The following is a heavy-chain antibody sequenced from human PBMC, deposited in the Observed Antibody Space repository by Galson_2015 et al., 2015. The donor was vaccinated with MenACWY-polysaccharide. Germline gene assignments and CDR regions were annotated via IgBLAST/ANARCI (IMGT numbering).Heavy chain of an antibody. V-gene: IGHV1-3*01. Sequence: QSGAEVKKPGASVKVSCKASGYTFTSYAMHWVRQAPGQRLEWMGWINAGNGNTKYSQKFQGRVTITRDTSASTAYMELSSLRSEDTAVYCCARTGGITMVRGVEDFGMDVWGQGTTVTVSS. CDR1: GYTFTSYA. CDR2: INAGNGNT. CDR3: ARTGGITMVRGVEDFGMDV. D-gene: IGHD3-10*01. J-gene: IGHJ6*02.